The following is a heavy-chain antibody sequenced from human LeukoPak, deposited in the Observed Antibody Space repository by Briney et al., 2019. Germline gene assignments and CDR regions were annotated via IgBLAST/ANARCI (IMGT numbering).Heavy chain of an antibody. V-gene: IGHV4-59*01. CDR2: IYYSGST. Sequence: SETLSLTCTVSGGSISSYYWSWIRQPPGKGLEWIGYIYYSGSTNYNPSLKSRVTISVDTSKNQFSLKLSSVTAADTAVYYCARDWYDSSGYYPADAFDIWGQGTMVTVSS. CDR1: GGSISSYY. D-gene: IGHD3-22*01. CDR3: ARDWYDSSGYYPADAFDI. J-gene: IGHJ3*02.